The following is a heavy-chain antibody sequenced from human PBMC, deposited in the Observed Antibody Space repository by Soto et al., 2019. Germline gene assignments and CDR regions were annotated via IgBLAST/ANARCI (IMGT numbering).Heavy chain of an antibody. V-gene: IGHV3-21*01. CDR2: ISSSSSYI. D-gene: IGHD1-26*01. Sequence: EVQLVESGGGVVKPGGSLRLSCAASGLTFSSYSMNWVRQAPGKGLEWVSTISSSSSYIYYSESVKGRFTISRDNAKNSLTLQMNSLRAEDTAVYYCAREPRGWGYMDVWGKGTTVTVSS. CDR1: GLTFSSYS. CDR3: AREPRGWGYMDV. J-gene: IGHJ6*03.